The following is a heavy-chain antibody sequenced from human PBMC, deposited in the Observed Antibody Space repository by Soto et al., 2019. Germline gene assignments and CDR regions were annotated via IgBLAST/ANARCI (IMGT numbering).Heavy chain of an antibody. CDR3: AKGDSSGSLFDY. J-gene: IGHJ4*02. Sequence: GGSLRLSCAASGFTFSSYAMHWVRQAPGKGLEWVAVISYDGSNKYYADSVKGRFTISRDNSKNTLYLQMNSLRAEDTAVYYCAKGDSSGSLFDYWGQGTLVTVSS. CDR2: ISYDGSNK. D-gene: IGHD3-22*01. V-gene: IGHV3-30-3*01. CDR1: GFTFSSYA.